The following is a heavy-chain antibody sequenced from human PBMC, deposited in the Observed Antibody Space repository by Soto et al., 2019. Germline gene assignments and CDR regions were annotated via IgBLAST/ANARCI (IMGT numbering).Heavy chain of an antibody. V-gene: IGHV1-18*04. J-gene: IGHJ5*02. CDR3: ARDLLGYCSSTSCYHNWFDP. CDR2: ISAYNGNT. Sequence: VASVKVSCKASGYTFTSYGISWVRQAPGQGLEWMGWISAYNGNTNYAQKLQGRVTMTTDTSTSTAYMELRSLRSDDTAVYYCARDLLGYCSSTSCYHNWFDPWGQGTLVTVSS. CDR1: GYTFTSYG. D-gene: IGHD2-2*01.